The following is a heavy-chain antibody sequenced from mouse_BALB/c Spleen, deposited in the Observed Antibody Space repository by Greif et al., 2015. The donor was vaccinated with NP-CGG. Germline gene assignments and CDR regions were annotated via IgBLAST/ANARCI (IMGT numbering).Heavy chain of an antibody. CDR2: ILPGSGST. CDR3: ARDGDGYFSAMDY. J-gene: IGHJ4*01. V-gene: IGHV1-9*01. CDR1: GYTFSSYW. D-gene: IGHD2-3*01. Sequence: VQLQQSGAELMKPGASVKISCKATGYTFSSYWIEWVKQRPGHGLEWIGEILPGSGSTNYNEKFKGKATFTADTSSNTAYMQLSSLTSEDSAVYYCARDGDGYFSAMDYWGQGTSVTVSS.